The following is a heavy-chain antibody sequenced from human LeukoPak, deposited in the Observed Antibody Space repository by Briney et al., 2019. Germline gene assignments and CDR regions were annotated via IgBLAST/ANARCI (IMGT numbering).Heavy chain of an antibody. J-gene: IGHJ4*02. V-gene: IGHV3-23*01. Sequence: GGSLRLSRAASGFTFRSYAISWVRQPPGRGLEWVSSISGSGGSTYYADSVKGRFTISRDNSKNTLYMQMNSLRAEDTAVYYCAKRYSNNWYYFDYWGQGTLVTVSS. CDR1: GFTFRSYA. D-gene: IGHD6-13*01. CDR2: ISGSGGST. CDR3: AKRYSNNWYYFDY.